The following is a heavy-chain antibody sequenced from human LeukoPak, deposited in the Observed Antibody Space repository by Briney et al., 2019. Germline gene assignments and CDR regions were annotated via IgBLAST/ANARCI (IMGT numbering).Heavy chain of an antibody. CDR3: ARNLKYCSSTSCYHGSFDY. CDR1: GGSISSSSYY. J-gene: IGHJ4*02. V-gene: IGHV4-39*01. D-gene: IGHD2-2*01. Sequence: SETLSLTCTVSGGSISSSSYYWGWIRQPPGKGLEWIGSIYYSGSTYYTPPLKTRVTISVDTSKNQFSLKLSSVTAADTAVYYCARNLKYCSSTSCYHGSFDYWGQGTLVTVSS. CDR2: IYYSGST.